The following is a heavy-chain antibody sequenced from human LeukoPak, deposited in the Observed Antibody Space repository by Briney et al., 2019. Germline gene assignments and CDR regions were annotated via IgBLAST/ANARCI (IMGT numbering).Heavy chain of an antibody. Sequence: GGSLRLSCAASGFTFSSYAMSWVRQAPGKGLEWVSAISGSGGSTYYADSVKGRFTISRDNSKNMLYLQLNSLTTEDTALYYCARDFWWLPDYWGQGTLVTVSS. CDR3: ARDFWWLPDY. V-gene: IGHV3-23*01. CDR1: GFTFSSYA. J-gene: IGHJ4*02. D-gene: IGHD3-3*01. CDR2: ISGSGGST.